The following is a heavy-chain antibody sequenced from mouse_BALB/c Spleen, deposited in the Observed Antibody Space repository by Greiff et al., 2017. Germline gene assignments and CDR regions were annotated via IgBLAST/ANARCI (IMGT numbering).Heavy chain of an antibody. CDR2: ISTYYGDA. J-gene: IGHJ4*01. V-gene: IGHV1S137*01. CDR1: GYTFTDYA. D-gene: IGHD1-1*01. CDR3: ASYGYAMDY. Sequence: SGAELVRPGVSVKISCKGSGYTFTDYAMHWVKQSHAKSLEWIGVISTYYGDASYNQKFKGKATMTVDKSSSTAYMELARLTSEDSAIYYCASYGYAMDYWGQGTSVTVSS.